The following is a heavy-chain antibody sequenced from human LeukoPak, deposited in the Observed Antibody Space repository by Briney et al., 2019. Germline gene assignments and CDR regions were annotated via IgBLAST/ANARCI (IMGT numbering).Heavy chain of an antibody. J-gene: IGHJ4*02. CDR1: GYSFTSYW. CDR3: AGQGQSGSYPTSGDY. V-gene: IGHV5-51*01. D-gene: IGHD1-26*01. Sequence: GESLKISCKGSGYSFTSYWIGWVRQMPGKGLEWMGIIYPGDSDTRYSPSFQGQVTISADKSISIAYLQWSSLKASDTAMYYCAGQGQSGSYPTSGDYWGQGTLVTVSS. CDR2: IYPGDSDT.